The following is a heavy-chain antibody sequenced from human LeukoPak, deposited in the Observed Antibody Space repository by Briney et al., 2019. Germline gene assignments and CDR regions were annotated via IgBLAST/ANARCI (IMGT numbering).Heavy chain of an antibody. J-gene: IGHJ2*01. CDR3: ARDSQRSYYSDQYWYFDL. V-gene: IGHV4-31*03. Sequence: PSQTLSLTCTVSGGSISSGGYYWSWIRQHPGKGLEWIGYIYYSGSTYYNPSLKSRVTISVDTSKNQFSLKLSSVTAADTAVYYCARDSQRSYYSDQYWYFDLWGRGTLVTVSS. CDR2: IYYSGST. CDR1: GGSISSGGYY. D-gene: IGHD1-26*01.